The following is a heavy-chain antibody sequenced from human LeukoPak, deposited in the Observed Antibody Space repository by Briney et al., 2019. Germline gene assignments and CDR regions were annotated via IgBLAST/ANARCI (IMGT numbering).Heavy chain of an antibody. V-gene: IGHV3-30*18. J-gene: IGHJ5*02. Sequence: PGGSLRLSCAASGFTFSSYGMHWVRQAPGKGLEWVAVISYDGGNKYYADSVKGRFTISRDNSKNTLYLQMNSLRAEDTAVYYCAKGWLPRTAFPPFDPWGQGTLVTVSS. CDR3: AKGWLPRTAFPPFDP. CDR2: ISYDGGNK. D-gene: IGHD5-24*01. CDR1: GFTFSSYG.